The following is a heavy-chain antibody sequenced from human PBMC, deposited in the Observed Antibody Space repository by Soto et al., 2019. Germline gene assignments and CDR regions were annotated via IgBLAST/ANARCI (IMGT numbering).Heavy chain of an antibody. CDR3: ARDLDGSGNYYTDY. J-gene: IGHJ4*02. CDR1: GYTFTGYY. D-gene: IGHD3-10*01. V-gene: IGHV1-18*04. Sequence: ASVKVSCKTSGYTFTGYYMHWLRQVPGQGLEWMGWISPYNRNTYYAQRLQGRVTMTTDTSTSTAYMELRSLRSDDTAVYFCARDLDGSGNYYTDYWGQGTLVTVSS. CDR2: ISPYNRNT.